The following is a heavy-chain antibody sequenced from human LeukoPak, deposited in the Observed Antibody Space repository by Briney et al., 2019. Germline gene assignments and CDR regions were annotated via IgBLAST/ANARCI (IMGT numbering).Heavy chain of an antibody. CDR2: INPNSGDT. CDR3: ARDYCSSTSCLFDY. D-gene: IGHD2-2*01. Sequence: GASVKVSCKASGYTFTGYHMHWVRQAPGQGLEWVGRINPNSGDTNYAQKFQGRVAMTRDTSIATAFMDLTRLRSDDTAVYYCARDYCSSTSCLFDYWAREPWSPSPQ. J-gene: IGHJ4*02. V-gene: IGHV1-2*06. CDR1: GYTFTGYH.